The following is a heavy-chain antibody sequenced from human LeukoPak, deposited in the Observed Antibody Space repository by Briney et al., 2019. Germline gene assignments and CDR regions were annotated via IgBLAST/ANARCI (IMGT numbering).Heavy chain of an antibody. Sequence: GGSLRLSCTASGFTFGDYAMSWVRQAPGKGLEWVGFIRSKAYGGTTEYAASVKGRFTISRDDSKSIAYLQMNSLKTEDTAVYYCTRESSSWGWGEDAFDIWGQGTMVTVSS. J-gene: IGHJ3*02. D-gene: IGHD3-16*01. V-gene: IGHV3-49*04. CDR1: GFTFGDYA. CDR2: IRSKAYGGTT. CDR3: TRESSSWGWGEDAFDI.